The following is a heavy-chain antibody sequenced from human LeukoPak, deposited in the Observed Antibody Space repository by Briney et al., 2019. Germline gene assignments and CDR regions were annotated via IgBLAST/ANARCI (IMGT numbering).Heavy chain of an antibody. V-gene: IGHV2-70*04. CDR3: ARTLTTQGGFDI. D-gene: IGHD2-15*01. CDR2: IDWDDDK. Sequence: SGPTLVNPTQTLTLTCTFSGFSLSTSGMRVSWIRQPPGKALEWLPRIDWDDDKFYSTSLKTRLTISKDTSKNQVVLTMTNMDPADTATYYCARTLTTQGGFDIWGQGTMVTVSS. J-gene: IGHJ3*02. CDR1: GFSLSTSGMR.